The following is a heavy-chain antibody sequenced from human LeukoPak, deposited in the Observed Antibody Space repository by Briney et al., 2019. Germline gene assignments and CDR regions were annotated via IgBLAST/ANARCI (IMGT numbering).Heavy chain of an antibody. Sequence: SETLSLTCTVSSGSISTSNYYWGWIRQPPGKGLEWIGSIYHSGSTYYNPSLKSRVTISVDTSKNQFSLKLSSVTAADTAVYYCARDRGGYQNDYWGQGTLVTVSS. CDR2: IYHSGST. CDR1: SGSISTSNYY. J-gene: IGHJ4*02. V-gene: IGHV4-39*07. D-gene: IGHD5-18*01. CDR3: ARDRGGYQNDY.